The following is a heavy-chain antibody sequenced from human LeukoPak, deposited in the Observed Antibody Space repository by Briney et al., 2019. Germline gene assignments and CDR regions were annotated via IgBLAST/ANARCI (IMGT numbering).Heavy chain of an antibody. V-gene: IGHV1-46*01. CDR2: IKPNDGST. CDR3: ARDQERTTMSRGRRVFDY. CDR1: GGTFSSYA. J-gene: IGHJ4*02. Sequence: GASVKVSCKASGGTFSSYAISWVRQAPGQGLEWMGIIKPNDGSTNYAQKVQGRVTMTRDTSTSTVYLELSSLRSEDTAVYYCARDQERTTMSRGRRVFDYWGQGTLVTVSS. D-gene: IGHD1-1*01.